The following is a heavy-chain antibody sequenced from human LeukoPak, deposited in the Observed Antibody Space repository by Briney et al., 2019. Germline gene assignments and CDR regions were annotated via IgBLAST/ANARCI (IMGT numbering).Heavy chain of an antibody. CDR1: GYSFTSYW. D-gene: IGHD3-16*01. V-gene: IGHV5-51*01. Sequence: KNGESLKVSCKGSGYSFTSYWIGWVRQMPGNGLEWMGIIYPGDSDTRYSPSFQGQVTISADKSISTAYQQWSSLKASDTAMYYCARRSRGIPVRALCYFDYWGQGTLVTVSS. CDR3: ARRSRGIPVRALCYFDY. CDR2: IYPGDSDT. J-gene: IGHJ4*02.